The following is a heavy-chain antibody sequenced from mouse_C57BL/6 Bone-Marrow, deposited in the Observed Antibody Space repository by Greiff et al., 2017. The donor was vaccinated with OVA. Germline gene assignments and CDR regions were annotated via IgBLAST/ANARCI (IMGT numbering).Heavy chain of an antibody. D-gene: IGHD1-1*01. CDR3: ARRYYGSSYWYFDV. J-gene: IGHJ1*03. Sequence: VQLQQSGAELVKPGASVKMSCKASGYTFTSYWITWVKQRPGQGLEWIGDIYPGSGSTNYNEKFKSKATLTVDTSSSTAYMQLSSLTSGDSAVYYCARRYYGSSYWYFDVWGTGTTVTVSS. CDR2: IYPGSGST. CDR1: GYTFTSYW. V-gene: IGHV1-55*01.